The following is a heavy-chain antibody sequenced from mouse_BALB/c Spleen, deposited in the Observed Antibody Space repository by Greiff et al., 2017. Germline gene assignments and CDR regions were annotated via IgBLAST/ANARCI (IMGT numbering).Heavy chain of an antibody. V-gene: IGHV2-6-7*01. J-gene: IGHJ2*01. CDR2: IWGDGST. D-gene: IGHD3-3*01. Sequence: VQGVESGPGLVAPSQSLSITCTVSGFSLTGYGVNWVRQPPGKGLEWLGMIWGDGSTDYNSAFMSRLSISKDNSKSQVFLKMNSLQTDDTAIYYCVRDGDEYYFDYWGQGTTLTVSS. CDR3: VRDGDEYYFDY. CDR1: GFSLTGYG.